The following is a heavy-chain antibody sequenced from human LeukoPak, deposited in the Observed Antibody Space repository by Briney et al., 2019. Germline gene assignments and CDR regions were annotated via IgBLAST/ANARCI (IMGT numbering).Heavy chain of an antibody. J-gene: IGHJ4*02. V-gene: IGHV1-8*01. CDR3: ARGLIEVAATELDY. CDR2: MNPNSGNT. Sequence: GASVKVSCKASGYTFTSYDINWVRQATGQGLEWMGWMNPNSGNTGYAQKFQGRVTMTRNTSISTAYMELSSLRSEDTAVYYCARGLIEVAATELDYWGQGTLVTVSS. CDR1: GYTFTSYD. D-gene: IGHD2-15*01.